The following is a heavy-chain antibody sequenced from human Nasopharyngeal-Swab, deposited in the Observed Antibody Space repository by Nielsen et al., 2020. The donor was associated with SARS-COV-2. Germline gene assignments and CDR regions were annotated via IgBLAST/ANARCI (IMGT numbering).Heavy chain of an antibody. CDR2: IRSKAYGGTT. CDR1: GFTFGDYA. V-gene: IGHV3-49*04. J-gene: IGHJ5*02. Sequence: GESLKIPCTASGFTFGDYAMSWVRQAPGKGLEWVGFIRSKAYGGTTEYAASVKGRFTISRDDSKSIAYLQMNSLKTEDTAVYYCTRDRSSGYGWFDPWGQGTLVTVSS. CDR3: TRDRSSGYGWFDP. D-gene: IGHD6-19*01.